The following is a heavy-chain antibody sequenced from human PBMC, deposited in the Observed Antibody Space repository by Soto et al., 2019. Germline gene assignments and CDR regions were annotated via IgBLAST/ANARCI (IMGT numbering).Heavy chain of an antibody. D-gene: IGHD3-22*01. CDR1: GDSISSNHW. CDR3: ARLNYYDSGSYVDWFDP. Sequence: SETLSLTCAVSGDSISSNHWWSWVRQPPGKGLEWIGEIYHSGNSNANLSLKSRVTISVDKSKNQFSLKMSSVTAADTAVYYCARLNYYDSGSYVDWFDPWGQGTMVTVSS. CDR2: IYHSGNS. V-gene: IGHV4-4*02. J-gene: IGHJ5*02.